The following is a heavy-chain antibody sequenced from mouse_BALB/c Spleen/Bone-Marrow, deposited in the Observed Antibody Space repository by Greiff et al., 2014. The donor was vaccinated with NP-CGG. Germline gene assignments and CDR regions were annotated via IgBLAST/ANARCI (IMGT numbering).Heavy chain of an antibody. V-gene: IGHV1-77*01. CDR1: GYTFTDYV. J-gene: IGHJ3*01. CDR3: ARGGGYGSSWFAY. D-gene: IGHD1-1*01. Sequence: QVQLKESGPELVKPGASVKMSCKASGYTFTDYVISWVKQRTGQGLERIGEIYPGSGSTYYNEKFKGKATPTADKSSNTAYMQLSSLTSEDSAVYFCARGGGYGSSWFAYWGQGTLVTVSA. CDR2: IYPGSGST.